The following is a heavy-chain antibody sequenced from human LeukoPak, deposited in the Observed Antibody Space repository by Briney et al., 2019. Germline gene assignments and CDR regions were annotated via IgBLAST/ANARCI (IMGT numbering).Heavy chain of an antibody. V-gene: IGHV3-11*01. J-gene: IGHJ4*02. D-gene: IGHD3-22*01. CDR1: GFTFSDNY. CDR3: ARVLGSGYCDY. Sequence: GGSLRLSCVASGFTFSDNYMSWIRQAPGKALEWVSYLSNTGYSIYYTDSVKGRFTISRDNAKNSLYLQMNSLGAEDTAVYYCARVLGSGYCDYWGQGTLVTVSS. CDR2: LSNTGYSI.